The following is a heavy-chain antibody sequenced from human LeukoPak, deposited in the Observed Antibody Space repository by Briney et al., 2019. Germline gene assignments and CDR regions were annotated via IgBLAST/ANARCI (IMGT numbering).Heavy chain of an antibody. Sequence: SETLSLTCAVYGGSFSGHYWSWIRQPPGKGLEWIGEINHSGSTNYNPSLKSRVTISVDTSKNQFSLKLSSVTAADTAVYYCASEDSGYYYAFDIWGQGTMVTVSS. V-gene: IGHV4-34*01. D-gene: IGHD3-22*01. J-gene: IGHJ3*02. CDR3: ASEDSGYYYAFDI. CDR1: GGSFSGHY. CDR2: INHSGST.